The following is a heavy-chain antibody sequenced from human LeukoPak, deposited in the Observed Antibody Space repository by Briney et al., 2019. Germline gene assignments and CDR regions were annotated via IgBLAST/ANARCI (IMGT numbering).Heavy chain of an antibody. V-gene: IGHV1-69*13. J-gene: IGHJ4*02. D-gene: IGHD2-15*01. CDR2: IIPIFGTA. Sequence: ASAKVSCKASGGTFSSYAISWVRQAPGQGLEWMGGIIPIFGTANYAQKFQGRVTITADESTSTAYMELSSLRSEDTAVYYCARDRRPYCSGGSCYETHWGQGTLVTVSS. CDR3: ARDRRPYCSGGSCYETH. CDR1: GGTFSSYA.